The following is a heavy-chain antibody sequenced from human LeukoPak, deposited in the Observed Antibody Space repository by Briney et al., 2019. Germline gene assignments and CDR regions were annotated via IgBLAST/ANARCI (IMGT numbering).Heavy chain of an antibody. J-gene: IGHJ3*02. V-gene: IGHV3-9*01. Sequence: GGSLRLSCAASGFTFDDYAMHWVRQAPGKGLEWVSGISWNSGSIGYADSVKGRFTISRDNSKNTLFLQMNSLRAEDTAVYYCAKITPKYCSSPSCYTGAFDIWGQGTMVTVSS. D-gene: IGHD2-2*02. CDR3: AKITPKYCSSPSCYTGAFDI. CDR2: ISWNSGSI. CDR1: GFTFDDYA.